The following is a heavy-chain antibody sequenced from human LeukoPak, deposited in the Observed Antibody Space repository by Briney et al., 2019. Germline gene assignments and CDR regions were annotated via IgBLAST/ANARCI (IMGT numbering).Heavy chain of an antibody. J-gene: IGHJ4*02. V-gene: IGHV1-18*04. Sequence: ASVKVSCKASGYTFTSYGISWVRQAPGQGLEXXGWISAYNGNTNYAQKLQGRVTMTTDTSTSTAYMELRSLRSDDTAAYYCARDHLGGYDFDYWGQGTLVTVSS. CDR1: GYTFTSYG. CDR2: ISAYNGNT. CDR3: ARDHLGGYDFDY. D-gene: IGHD5-12*01.